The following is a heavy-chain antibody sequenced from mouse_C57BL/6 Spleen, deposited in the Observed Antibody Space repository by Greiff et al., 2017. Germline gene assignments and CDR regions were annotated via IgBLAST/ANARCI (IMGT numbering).Heavy chain of an antibody. Sequence: EVKLMESGGGLVKPGGSLKLSCAASGFTFSSYAMSWVRQTPEKRLEWVATISDGGSYTYYPDNVKGRFTISRDNAKNNLYLQMSHLKSEDTAMYYCARDRGQLRLFDYWGQGTTLTVSS. J-gene: IGHJ2*01. D-gene: IGHD3-2*02. CDR2: ISDGGSYT. CDR3: ARDRGQLRLFDY. V-gene: IGHV5-4*01. CDR1: GFTFSSYA.